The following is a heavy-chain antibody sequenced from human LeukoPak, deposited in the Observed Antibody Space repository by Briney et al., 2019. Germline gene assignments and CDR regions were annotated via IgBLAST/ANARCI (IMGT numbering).Heavy chain of an antibody. D-gene: IGHD2-2*01. V-gene: IGHV1-69*13. CDR1: GGTFSSYA. Sequence: ASVKVSCKASGGTFSSYAISWVRQAPGQGLEWMGGIIPIFGTANYAQKFQGRVTITADESTSTAYMELSSLRSEDTAVYYCARDVGCSSTSCSAWFDPWGQGTLVTASS. J-gene: IGHJ5*02. CDR3: ARDVGCSSTSCSAWFDP. CDR2: IIPIFGTA.